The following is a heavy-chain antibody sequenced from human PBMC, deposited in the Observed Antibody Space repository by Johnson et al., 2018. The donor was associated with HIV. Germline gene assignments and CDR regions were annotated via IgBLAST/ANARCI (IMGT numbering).Heavy chain of an antibody. CDR3: AKDLVERSGISDDAFDI. J-gene: IGHJ3*02. D-gene: IGHD3-10*01. V-gene: IGHV3-23*01. Sequence: VQLLESGGGLVQPGGSLRLSCAASGFTVSNNYMSWVRQAPGKGLEWVSIISGSGGSTYYADSVKGRFTISRDNSKHTLYLQMNSLRAEDAAVYYCAKDLVERSGISDDAFDIWDQGTMVTVSS. CDR1: GFTVSNNY. CDR2: ISGSGGST.